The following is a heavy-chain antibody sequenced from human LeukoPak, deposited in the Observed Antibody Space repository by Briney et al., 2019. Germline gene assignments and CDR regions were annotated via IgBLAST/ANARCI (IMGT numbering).Heavy chain of an antibody. CDR2: MYYSGST. D-gene: IGHD1-26*01. CDR3: ATIVGSTKVDD. V-gene: IGHV4-59*04. CDR1: GGSISSYY. Sequence: SETLSLTCTVSGGSISSYYWSWIRQPPGKGLEWIVSMYYSGSTYYNPSLKSRVTVSVDTSKNQFSLKLSSVTSTDTAVYYCATIVGSTKVDDWGQGTLVTVSP. J-gene: IGHJ4*02.